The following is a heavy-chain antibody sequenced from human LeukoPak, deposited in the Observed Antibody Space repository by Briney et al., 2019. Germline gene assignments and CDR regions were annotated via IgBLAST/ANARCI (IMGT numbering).Heavy chain of an antibody. V-gene: IGHV3-30*04. CDR2: ISYDGSNE. CDR3: ASGKGIGLGWFDP. D-gene: IGHD6-13*01. Sequence: GRSLRLSCAASGFTFSSYVMHWVRQAPGKGLEWVAIISYDGSNEYYADSVKGRFTISRDNAKNSLYLQMNSLRAEDTAVYYCASGKGIGLGWFDPWGQGTLVTVSS. CDR1: GFTFSSYV. J-gene: IGHJ5*02.